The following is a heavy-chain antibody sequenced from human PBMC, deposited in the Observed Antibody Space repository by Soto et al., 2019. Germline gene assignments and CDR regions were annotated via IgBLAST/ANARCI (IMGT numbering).Heavy chain of an antibody. V-gene: IGHV4-59*05. J-gene: IGHJ4*02. CDR3: ERLRAGDLYFDY. D-gene: IGHD4-17*01. Sequence: SETLSLTCTVSGGSISSYYWSWIRQPPGKGLEWIGSIYYSGSTYYNPSLKSRVTISVDTSKNQFSLKLSSVTAADTAVYYCERLRAGDLYFDYWGQGTLVTVSS. CDR2: IYYSGST. CDR1: GGSISSYY.